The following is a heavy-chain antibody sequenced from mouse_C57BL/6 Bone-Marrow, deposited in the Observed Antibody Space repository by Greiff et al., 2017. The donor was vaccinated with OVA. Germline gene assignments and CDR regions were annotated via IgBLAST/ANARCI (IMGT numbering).Heavy chain of an antibody. J-gene: IGHJ4*01. CDR2: INPNNGGT. CDR1: GYTFTDYN. Sequence: EVKLQESGPELVKPGASVKIPCKASGYTFTDYNMDWVKQSHGKSLEWIGDINPNNGGTIYNQKFKGKATLTVDKSSSTAYMELRSLTSEDTAVYYCARSYYGSSYHYYAMDYWGQGTSVTVSS. V-gene: IGHV1-18*01. D-gene: IGHD1-1*01. CDR3: ARSYYGSSYHYYAMDY.